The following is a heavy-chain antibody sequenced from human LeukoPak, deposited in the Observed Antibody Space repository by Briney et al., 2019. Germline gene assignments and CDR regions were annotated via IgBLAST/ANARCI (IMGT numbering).Heavy chain of an antibody. CDR3: AKDRGFGQFLWGNDY. J-gene: IGHJ4*02. D-gene: IGHD3-10*01. V-gene: IGHV3-30*02. CDR2: IRYDGSNK. CDR1: GFTFSSYG. Sequence: PGGSLRLSCAASGFTFSSYGMHWVRQAPGKGLEWVAFIRYDGSNKYYADSVKGRFTISRDNSKNTLYLQMNSLRAGDTAVYYCAKDRGFGQFLWGNDYWGQGTLVTVSS.